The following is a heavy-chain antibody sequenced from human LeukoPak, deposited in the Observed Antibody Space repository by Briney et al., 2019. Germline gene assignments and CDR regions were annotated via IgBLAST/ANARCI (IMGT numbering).Heavy chain of an antibody. Sequence: GGSLRLSCAASGFTFSDYYMSWIRQAPGKGLEWVSYISSSGSTIYYADSVKGRFTISRDNAKNSLYLQMNSLRAEDTAVYYCARDFLYYYDSSGFQRVHDAFDIWGQGTMVTVSS. J-gene: IGHJ3*02. V-gene: IGHV3-11*01. CDR2: ISSSGSTI. D-gene: IGHD3-22*01. CDR3: ARDFLYYYDSSGFQRVHDAFDI. CDR1: GFTFSDYY.